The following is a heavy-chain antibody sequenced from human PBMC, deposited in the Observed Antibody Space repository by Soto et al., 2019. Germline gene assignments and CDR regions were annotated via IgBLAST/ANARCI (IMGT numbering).Heavy chain of an antibody. CDR2: IIPIFGTA. CDR3: ARDYYYDSSGYFPY. J-gene: IGHJ4*02. V-gene: IGHV1-69*01. D-gene: IGHD3-22*01. CDR1: GGTFSSYA. Sequence: QVQLVQSGADVQKPGSSVKVSCKASGGTFSSYAISWVRQAPGQGLEWMGGIIPIFGTATYAHKFQGRVTITADESTSTAYMELSSLRSEDTDVYYCARDYYYDSSGYFPYWGQGTLVTVSS.